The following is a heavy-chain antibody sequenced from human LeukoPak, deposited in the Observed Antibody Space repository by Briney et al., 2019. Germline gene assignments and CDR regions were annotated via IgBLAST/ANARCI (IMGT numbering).Heavy chain of an antibody. CDR1: GGSFSGYY. V-gene: IGHV4-34*01. CDR3: AREDQPLLYPMN. D-gene: IGHD2-2*02. Sequence: SETLSLTCAVYGGSFSGYYWSWIRQPPGKGLEWIGEINHSGSTNYNPSLKSRVTISVDTSKNQFSLKLSSATAADTAVYYCAREDQPLLYPMNWGQGTLVTVSS. J-gene: IGHJ4*02. CDR2: INHSGST.